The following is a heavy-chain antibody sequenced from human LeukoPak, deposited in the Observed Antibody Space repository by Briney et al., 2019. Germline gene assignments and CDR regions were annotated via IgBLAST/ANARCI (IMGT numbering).Heavy chain of an antibody. Sequence: GGSLRLSCAASGFTFSDYYMSWIRQAPGKGLEWVSYISSSGSTIYYADSVKGRFTISRDNAKNSLYLQMNSLRAEDTAVYYCARDVRQQLVRAFDYWGQGTLVTVSS. CDR3: ARDVRQQLVRAFDY. D-gene: IGHD6-13*01. V-gene: IGHV3-11*04. CDR1: GFTFSDYY. J-gene: IGHJ4*02. CDR2: ISSSGSTI.